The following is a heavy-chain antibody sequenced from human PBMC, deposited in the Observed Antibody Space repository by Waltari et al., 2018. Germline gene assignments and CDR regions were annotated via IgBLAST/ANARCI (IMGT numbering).Heavy chain of an antibody. Sequence: EVQLVESGGGLVQPGRSLRLSCAASGFTFDDYAMHWVRQAHGTGLDWVSGISWNSGSIGYADSVKGRFTISRDNAKNSLYLQMNSLRAEDTALYYCAKDPAGTIFGVVNATGGYMDVWGKGTTVTVSS. CDR2: ISWNSGSI. V-gene: IGHV3-9*01. CDR1: GFTFDDYA. CDR3: AKDPAGTIFGVVNATGGYMDV. J-gene: IGHJ6*03. D-gene: IGHD3-3*01.